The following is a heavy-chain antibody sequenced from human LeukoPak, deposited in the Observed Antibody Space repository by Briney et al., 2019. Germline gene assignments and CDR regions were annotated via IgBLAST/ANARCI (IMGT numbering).Heavy chain of an antibody. J-gene: IGHJ6*03. CDR2: IYTSGST. V-gene: IGHV4-4*07. D-gene: IGHD2-2*01. Sequence: ASETLSLTCTVSGGSISSYYWSWIRQPAGKGLGWIGRIYTSGSTNYNPSLKSRVTMSVDTSKNQFSLKLSSVTAADTAVYYCARETACSSTSCAASYYYYYMDVWGKGTTVTVSS. CDR1: GGSISSYY. CDR3: ARETACSSTSCAASYYYYYMDV.